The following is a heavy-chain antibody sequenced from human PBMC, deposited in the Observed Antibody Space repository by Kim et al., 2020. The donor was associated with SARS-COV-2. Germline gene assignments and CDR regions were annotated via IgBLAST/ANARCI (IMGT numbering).Heavy chain of an antibody. CDR2: ISWNSGSI. J-gene: IGHJ5*02. Sequence: GGSLRLSCAASGFTFDDYAMHWVRQAPGKGLEWVSGISWNSGSIGYADSVKGRFTISRDNAKNSLYLQMNSLRAEDTALYYCAKDGYSSSWEDGGFDPWGQGTLVTVSS. CDR3: AKDGYSSSWEDGGFDP. D-gene: IGHD6-13*01. CDR1: GFTFDDYA. V-gene: IGHV3-9*01.